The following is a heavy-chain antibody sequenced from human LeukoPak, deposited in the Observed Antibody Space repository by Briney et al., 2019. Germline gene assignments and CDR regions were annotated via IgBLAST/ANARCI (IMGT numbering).Heavy chain of an antibody. CDR1: GGSFSGYY. Sequence: SETLSLTCAVYGGSFSGYYWSWIRQPPGKGLEWIGEINHSGSNNYNPSLKSRVTISVDTSKNQFFLKLSSVTAADTAVYYCARKAGLRYYYFDMDVWGKGTTLTVSS. CDR3: ARKAGLRYYYFDMDV. CDR2: INHSGSN. V-gene: IGHV4-34*01. D-gene: IGHD5-12*01. J-gene: IGHJ6*03.